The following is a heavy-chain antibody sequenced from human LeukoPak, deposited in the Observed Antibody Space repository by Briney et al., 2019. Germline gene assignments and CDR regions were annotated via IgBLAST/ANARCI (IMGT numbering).Heavy chain of an antibody. Sequence: PSETLSLTCTVSGGSISSSYYWGWIRQPPGKGLEWIGSIYYSGSTYYNPSLKSRVTISVDTSKNQFSLKLSSVTAADTAVYYCARHGSITMVRGVIITPNWFDPWGQGTLVTVSS. J-gene: IGHJ5*02. CDR3: ARHGSITMVRGVIITPNWFDP. CDR2: IYYSGST. V-gene: IGHV4-39*01. D-gene: IGHD3-10*01. CDR1: GGSISSSYY.